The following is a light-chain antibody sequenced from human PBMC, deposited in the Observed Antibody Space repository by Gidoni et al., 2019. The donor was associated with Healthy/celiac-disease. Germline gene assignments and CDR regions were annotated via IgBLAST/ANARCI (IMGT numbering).Light chain of an antibody. CDR3: QSYDSSLSGFYV. V-gene: IGLV1-40*01. J-gene: IGLJ1*01. CDR1: SSNIGAGYD. CDR2: GNS. Sequence: QSVLTPPPSVSGAPGQRVTISCTGSSSNIGAGYDVHWYQQLPGTAPKLLIYGNSNRPAGVPDRFSGSKSGTSASLAITGLQAEDEADDYCQSYDSSLSGFYVFGTGTKVTVL.